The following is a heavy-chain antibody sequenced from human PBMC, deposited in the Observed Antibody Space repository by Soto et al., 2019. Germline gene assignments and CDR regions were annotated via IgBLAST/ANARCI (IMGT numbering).Heavy chain of an antibody. CDR2: IYYSGPT. V-gene: IGHV4-31*03. Sequence: SETLSLTCTVSGGSISSGDYYWSWIRQHPERGLEWIGYIYYSGPTYYNPSLKSRVAISLDASKNQFSLNLSSVTAADTAVYYCARDYARGVYSGMDVWGQGTTVTVSS. J-gene: IGHJ6*02. D-gene: IGHD2-2*01. CDR1: GGSISSGDYY. CDR3: ARDYARGVYSGMDV.